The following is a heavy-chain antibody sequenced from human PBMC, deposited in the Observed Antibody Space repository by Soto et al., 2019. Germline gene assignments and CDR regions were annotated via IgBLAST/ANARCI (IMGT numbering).Heavy chain of an antibody. CDR3: AINYYDSSAYLY. J-gene: IGHJ4*02. D-gene: IGHD3-22*01. CDR2: IDPSGNGT. CDR1: GHTLINYY. V-gene: IGHV1-46*01. Sequence: QVQLVQSGAEVKKPGASVKVSCKASGHTLINYYMHWVRQAPGQGLDWLGKIDPSGNGTSYAERFQGRITLTSDTSTNTVYVELSSLSSEDTAIYYCAINYYDSSAYLYWGQGTLVTVSS.